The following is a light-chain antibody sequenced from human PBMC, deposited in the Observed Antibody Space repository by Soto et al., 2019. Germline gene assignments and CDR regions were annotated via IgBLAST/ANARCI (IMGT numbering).Light chain of an antibody. Sequence: ELVMTQSPATLSVSPGERATLSCMASQSVSSNLAWYKQKPGQAPRLLIEGASTRDTGIPARVSGSGSGTEFTITISSLQSADFAVYYCQQYNNWTYTFGQGPKLEIK. CDR3: QQYNNWTYT. J-gene: IGKJ2*01. CDR2: GAS. V-gene: IGKV3-15*01. CDR1: QSVSSN.